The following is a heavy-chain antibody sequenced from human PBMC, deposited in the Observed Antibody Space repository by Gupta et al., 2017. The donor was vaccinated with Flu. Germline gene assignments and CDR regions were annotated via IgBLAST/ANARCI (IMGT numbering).Heavy chain of an antibody. CDR1: FTVTC. J-gene: IGHJ4*02. CDR2: INPSSGGT. Sequence: FTVTCIHGVRKATGQGLEWMGRINPSSGGTNYAQKFQGRGAMTRDTSFSTGYRMEVSRLRSDDTAGYYCAKGGYSYGVCQYWGQGTRVTVSS. D-gene: IGHD5-12*01. CDR3: AKGGYSYGVCQY. V-gene: IGHV1-2*06.